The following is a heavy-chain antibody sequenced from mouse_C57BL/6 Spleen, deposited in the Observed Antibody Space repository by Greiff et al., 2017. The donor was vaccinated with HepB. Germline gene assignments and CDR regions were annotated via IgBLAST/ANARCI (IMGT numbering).Heavy chain of an antibody. V-gene: IGHV5-4*01. Sequence: VQLKESGGGLVKPGGSLKLSCAASGYTFSSYSMSWVRQTPEKRLEWVATISAGGSYTYYPDNVKGRFTISRDNAKNNLYLQMSQLTSEDTAMYCCARGDARFAYWGQGTLVTVSA. CDR1: GYTFSSYS. CDR2: ISAGGSYT. J-gene: IGHJ3*01. CDR3: ARGDARFAY.